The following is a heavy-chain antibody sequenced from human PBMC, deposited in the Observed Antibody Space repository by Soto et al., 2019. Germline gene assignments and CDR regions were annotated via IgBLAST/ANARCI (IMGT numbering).Heavy chain of an antibody. CDR1: GFTFSSFA. V-gene: IGHV3-23*01. CDR3: AKDSPVSGNYQDVDY. J-gene: IGHJ4*02. CDR2: LTPGGETT. D-gene: IGHD1-26*01. Sequence: EVHLLQSGGGLVQPGGSLRLSCAASGFTFSSFAMTWVRQAPGAGLEWVSALTPGGETTYYIASVRGRFTISRDNARDTLYLQMNSLTAADTAVYYCAKDSPVSGNYQDVDYWGQGTLVTVSS.